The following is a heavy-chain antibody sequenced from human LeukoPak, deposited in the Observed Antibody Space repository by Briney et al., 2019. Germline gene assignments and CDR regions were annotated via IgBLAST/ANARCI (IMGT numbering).Heavy chain of an antibody. J-gene: IGHJ4*02. CDR2: ISHDGNNT. CDR1: GFIFKSNA. D-gene: IGHD3-10*01. Sequence: GGSLRLSCAASGFIFKSNAMHWVRQAPGKGLEWVAVISHDGNNTYYADSVKGRFTISRDNSKNTLSLQMNSLRVDDTGVYFCARGALWFGETKPPSDYWGQGSLVTVSS. V-gene: IGHV3-30-3*01. CDR3: ARGALWFGETKPPSDY.